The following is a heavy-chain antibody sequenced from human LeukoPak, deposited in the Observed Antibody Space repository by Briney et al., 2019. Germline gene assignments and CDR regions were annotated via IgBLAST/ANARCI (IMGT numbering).Heavy chain of an antibody. CDR2: IYYSGST. CDR3: ARLQLQGSSDDY. CDR1: GDSIISTNSY. J-gene: IGHJ4*02. D-gene: IGHD6-6*01. Sequence: PSETLSLTCSVSGDSIISTNSYWGWIRQPPGKGLEWIGSIYYSGSTYYNPSLKSRVTISVDTSKNQFSLKLSSVTAADTAVYYCARLQLQGSSDDYWGQGTLVTVSS. V-gene: IGHV4-39*01.